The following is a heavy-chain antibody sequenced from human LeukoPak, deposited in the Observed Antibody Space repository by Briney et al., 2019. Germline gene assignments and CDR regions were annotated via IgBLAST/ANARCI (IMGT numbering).Heavy chain of an antibody. Sequence: ASVKVSCKASGYTFTSYYMHWVRQAPGQGLEWMGIINPSGGSTSYAQKFQGRVTMTRDTSTSTVYMELSSLRSEDTAVYYCAASTGGDVEMATVTGDYYGMDVWGQGTTVTVSS. CDR2: INPSGGST. CDR3: AASTGGDVEMATVTGDYYGMDV. D-gene: IGHD5-24*01. J-gene: IGHJ6*02. CDR1: GYTFTSYY. V-gene: IGHV1-46*01.